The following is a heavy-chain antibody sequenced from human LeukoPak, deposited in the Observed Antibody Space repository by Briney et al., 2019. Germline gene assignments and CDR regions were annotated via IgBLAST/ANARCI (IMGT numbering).Heavy chain of an antibody. J-gene: IGHJ6*02. CDR2: ISAYNGNT. CDR1: GGTFSSYA. CDR3: ASRVYSSRYYYYGMDV. D-gene: IGHD6-13*01. V-gene: IGHV1-18*01. Sequence: GASVKVSCKASGGTFSSYAISWVRQAPGQGLEWMGWISAYNGNTNYAQKLQGRVTMTTDTSTSTAYMELRSLRSDDTAVYYCASRVYSSRYYYYGMDVWGQGTTVTVSS.